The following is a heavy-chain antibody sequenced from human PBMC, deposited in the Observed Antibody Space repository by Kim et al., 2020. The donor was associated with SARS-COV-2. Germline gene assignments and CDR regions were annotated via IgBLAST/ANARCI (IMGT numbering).Heavy chain of an antibody. Sequence: SETLSLTCAVYGGSFSGYYWSWIRQPPGKGLEWIGEINHSGSTNYNPSLKSRVTISVDTSKNQFSLKLSSVTAADTAVYYCARGREYGSGKTGGYLKDYWGQGTLVTVSS. J-gene: IGHJ4*02. D-gene: IGHD3-10*01. CDR1: GGSFSGYY. V-gene: IGHV4-34*01. CDR2: INHSGST. CDR3: ARGREYGSGKTGGYLKDY.